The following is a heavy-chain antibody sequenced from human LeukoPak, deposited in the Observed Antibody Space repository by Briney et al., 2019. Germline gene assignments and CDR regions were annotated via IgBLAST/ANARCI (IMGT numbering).Heavy chain of an antibody. J-gene: IGHJ4*02. CDR3: AKDIGSGWYYFDY. D-gene: IGHD6-19*01. CDR1: GFTVSSNY. Sequence: QSGGSLRLSCAASGFTVSSNYMGWVRQAPGKGLEWVSGISWNSGSIDYADSVKGRFTISRDNAKNSLYLQLNSLRAEDTALYYCAKDIGSGWYYFDYWGQGTLVTVSS. V-gene: IGHV3-9*01. CDR2: ISWNSGSI.